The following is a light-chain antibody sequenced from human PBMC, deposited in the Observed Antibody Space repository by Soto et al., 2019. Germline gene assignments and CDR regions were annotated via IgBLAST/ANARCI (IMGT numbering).Light chain of an antibody. CDR3: QSYDSSQSVI. J-gene: IGLJ2*01. V-gene: IGLV1-40*01. CDR1: SSNIGAGYD. CDR2: GNN. Sequence: QSVLTQPPSVSGAPGQKVTISCTGSSSNIGAGYDVHWYQQIPGTAPKLLIYGNNNRPSGVPDRFSGSRSGTSASLAITGRQAEDEGDYYCQSYDSSQSVIFGGGTKLTVL.